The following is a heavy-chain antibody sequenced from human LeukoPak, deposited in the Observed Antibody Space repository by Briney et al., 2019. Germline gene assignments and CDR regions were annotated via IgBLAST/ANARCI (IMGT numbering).Heavy chain of an antibody. CDR3: ARSIAVAGLPHYYYYMDV. Sequence: ASVKVSCKASGYTFTGYYMHWVRQAPGRGLEWMGWFNPNSGRTNYAQSFQGRVTMTRDTSISTAYMELSRLRSDDTAVYYCARSIAVAGLPHYYYYMDVWGKGATVTVSS. CDR1: GYTFTGYY. CDR2: FNPNSGRT. V-gene: IGHV1-2*02. J-gene: IGHJ6*03. D-gene: IGHD6-19*01.